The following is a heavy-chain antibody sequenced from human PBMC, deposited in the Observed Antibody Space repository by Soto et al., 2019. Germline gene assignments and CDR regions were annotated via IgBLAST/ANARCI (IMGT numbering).Heavy chain of an antibody. CDR1: GFTFSSYW. J-gene: IGHJ1*01. CDR2: IKQDGSEK. CDR3: AMRSDSSGWYPEYFQH. V-gene: IGHV3-7*01. Sequence: EVQLVESGGGLVQPGGSLRLSCAASGFTFSSYWMSWVRQAPGKGLEWVANIKQDGSEKYYVDSVTGRFTISRDNAKNSLYLQMNSLRAEDTAVYYCAMRSDSSGWYPEYFQHWGQGTLVTVSS. D-gene: IGHD6-19*01.